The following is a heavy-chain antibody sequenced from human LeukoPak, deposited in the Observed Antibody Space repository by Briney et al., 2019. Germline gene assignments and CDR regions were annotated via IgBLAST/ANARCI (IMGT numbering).Heavy chain of an antibody. D-gene: IGHD4-17*01. CDR1: GYTFTSYW. V-gene: IGHV5-51*01. CDR2: ISPGDSDT. CDR3: ARQDGALYYFDY. J-gene: IGHJ4*02. Sequence: GESLKISCEGSGYTFTSYWIGWVRQMPGKGLEWMGIISPGDSDTRYSPSFRGLVTISVDKSISTAYLRWSSLKASDTAMYYCARQDGALYYFDYWGQGTLVTVSS.